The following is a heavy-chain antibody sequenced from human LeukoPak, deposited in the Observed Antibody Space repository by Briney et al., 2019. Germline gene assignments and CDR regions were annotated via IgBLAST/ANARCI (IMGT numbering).Heavy chain of an antibody. CDR1: GFTFNRYD. J-gene: IGHJ4*02. D-gene: IGHD6-19*01. CDR3: AKRRHSSGWIAIDY. CDR2: ISGGGGSP. V-gene: IGHV3-23*01. Sequence: PGGSLRLSCAASGFTFNRYDMSWVRQAPGKGLEWVSTISGGGGSPYYADSVKGRFTISRDNSKNTLYLQMNSLRAEDTAVYYCAKRRHSSGWIAIDYWGQGTLVTVSS.